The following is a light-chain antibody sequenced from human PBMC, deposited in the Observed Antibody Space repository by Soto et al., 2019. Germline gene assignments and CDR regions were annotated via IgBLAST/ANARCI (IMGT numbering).Light chain of an antibody. CDR3: CLYAVTFYV. Sequence: QSALTQPRSVSGSPGLSVTISCTGTSSDVGTYDFVSWYQQHPGKAPRLMIFDVSERPSGVPDRFSGSKSGNTASLTISGLQAEDEADYYCCLYAVTFYVFGTGTKLTVL. V-gene: IGLV2-11*01. J-gene: IGLJ1*01. CDR2: DVS. CDR1: SSDVGTYDF.